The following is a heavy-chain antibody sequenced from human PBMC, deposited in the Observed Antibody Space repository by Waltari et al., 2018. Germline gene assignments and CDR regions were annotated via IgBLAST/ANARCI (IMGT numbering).Heavy chain of an antibody. J-gene: IGHJ5*02. V-gene: IGHV1-2*06. CDR1: GYTFTGYY. CDR3: ARPRIAVAGIGGWFDP. D-gene: IGHD6-19*01. Sequence: QVQLVQSGAEVKKPGASVKVSCKASGYTFTGYYMNWVRPAPGQGLEWMGRINPNSGGTNYAQKFQGRVTMTRDTSISTAYMELSRLRSDDTAVYYWARPRIAVAGIGGWFDPWGQGTLVTVSS. CDR2: INPNSGGT.